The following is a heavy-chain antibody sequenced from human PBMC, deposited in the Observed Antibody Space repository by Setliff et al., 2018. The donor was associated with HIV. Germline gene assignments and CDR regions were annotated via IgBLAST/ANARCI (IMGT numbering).Heavy chain of an antibody. Sequence: PGESLKISCKASGYSFSNYWSAWVRQIPGKGLEWMGIIYPPDSSVTYNPSFKGQFTLSADKSISTAYLQCSSLKSSDSGNYYCARHTIDVSLMVIQNPGELSVWGQGTMVTVSS. CDR2: IYPPDSSV. CDR1: GYSFSNYW. V-gene: IGHV5-51*01. D-gene: IGHD3-3*01. CDR3: ARHTIDVSLMVIQNPGELSV. J-gene: IGHJ3*01.